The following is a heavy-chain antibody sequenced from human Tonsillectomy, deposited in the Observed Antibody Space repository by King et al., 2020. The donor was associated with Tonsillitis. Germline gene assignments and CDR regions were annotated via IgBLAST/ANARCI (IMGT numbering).Heavy chain of an antibody. Sequence: VQLQESGPGLVKPSETLSLTCKVSGGSISSSSYFWDWIRQPPGKGLEWIGSIYYSGSTYYNPSLKSRVTISVDTSKNQFSLKLSSVTAAETAVYYCARRATGIVVVPATRDAFDIWGQGTMVTVSS. CDR1: GGSISSSSYF. J-gene: IGHJ3*02. V-gene: IGHV4-39*01. D-gene: IGHD2-2*01. CDR3: ARRATGIVVVPATRDAFDI. CDR2: IYYSGST.